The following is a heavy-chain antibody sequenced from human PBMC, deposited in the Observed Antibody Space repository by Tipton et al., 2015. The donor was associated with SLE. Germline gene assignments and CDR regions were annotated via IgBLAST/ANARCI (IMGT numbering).Heavy chain of an antibody. CDR3: ARDLSAALDF. J-gene: IGHJ6*02. Sequence: GSLRLSCAASGFTFSDESMNWVRPAPGKGLEWVSSISTGSRYRNYADSVKGRLTISRDTAKNSLYLHMNNLRAEDTAVYYCARDLSAALDFWGQGTTVTVSS. CDR1: GFTFSDES. V-gene: IGHV3-21*03. D-gene: IGHD6-13*01. CDR2: ISTGSRYR.